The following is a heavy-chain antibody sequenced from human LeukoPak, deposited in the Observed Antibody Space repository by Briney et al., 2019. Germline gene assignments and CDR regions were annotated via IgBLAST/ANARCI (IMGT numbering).Heavy chain of an antibody. CDR3: ANLGYCSGGSCYVFEY. Sequence: GGSLRLSCAASGFILRNHAMNWLRQAPGKGPEWVSGISDNGGSTYYADSVKGRFTISRDTSKNTLHLQMNSLRAEDTAVYYCANLGYCSGGSCYVFEYWGQGTLVTVSS. V-gene: IGHV3-23*01. J-gene: IGHJ4*02. D-gene: IGHD2-15*01. CDR1: GFILRNHA. CDR2: ISDNGGST.